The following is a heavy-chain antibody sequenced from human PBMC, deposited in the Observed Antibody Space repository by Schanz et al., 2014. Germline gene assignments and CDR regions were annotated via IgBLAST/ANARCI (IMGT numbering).Heavy chain of an antibody. D-gene: IGHD5-18*01. CDR3: ARGNDIQVWSLDY. Sequence: QVQLQESGPGLVKPSETLSLTCTVSGDSISSYSWSWIRRPAGKGLEWIGRIYTSGATNYNPSLKSRLTMSVDTSKNQVSRKLRCVTAADTAVYYCARGNDIQVWSLDYWGQGTLVTVSS. V-gene: IGHV4-4*07. CDR1: GDSISSYS. CDR2: IYTSGAT. J-gene: IGHJ4*02.